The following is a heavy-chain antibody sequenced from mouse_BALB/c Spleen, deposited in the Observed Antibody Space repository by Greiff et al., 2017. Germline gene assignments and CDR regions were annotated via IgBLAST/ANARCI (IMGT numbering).Heavy chain of an antibody. CDR3: ARGTVGYYGFDY. CDR1: GFTFSSYA. V-gene: IGHV5-6-5*01. Sequence: EVQLVESGGGLVKPGGSLKLSCAASGFTFSSYAMSWVRQTPEKRLEWVASISSGGSTYYPDSVKGRFTISRDNARNILYLQMSSLRSEDTAMYYCARGTVGYYGFDYWGQGTTLTVSS. D-gene: IGHD1-1*01. CDR2: ISSGGST. J-gene: IGHJ2*01.